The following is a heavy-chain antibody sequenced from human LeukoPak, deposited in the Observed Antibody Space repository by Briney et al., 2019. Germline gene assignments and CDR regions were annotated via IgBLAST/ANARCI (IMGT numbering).Heavy chain of an antibody. CDR1: GFTFSSYA. CDR2: ISYDGSNK. D-gene: IGHD2-2*03. CDR3: ARDGYCSSTTCPGWFDP. Sequence: GGSLRLSCAASGFTFSSYAMHWVGQAPGKGLEWVAVISYDGSNKYYADSVKGRFTISRDNSKNTLYLQMNSLRAEDTAVYYCARDGYCSSTTCPGWFDPWGQGTLVTVSS. V-gene: IGHV3-30-3*01. J-gene: IGHJ5*02.